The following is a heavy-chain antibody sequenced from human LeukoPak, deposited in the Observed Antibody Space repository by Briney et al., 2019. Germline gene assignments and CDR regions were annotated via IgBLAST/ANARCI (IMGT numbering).Heavy chain of an antibody. D-gene: IGHD6-19*01. V-gene: IGHV3-30*02. CDR3: AKDKASGSGWYRNWFDP. Sequence: GGSLGPSWAGPGLPFSNFAMHWFGKAPAKGREGVAFKRLDGSNTYYADSVRGRFTISRDNSKSTLYLQMNSLGTEDTAVYYCAKDKASGSGWYRNWFDPWGQGTLVTVSS. CDR2: KRLDGSNT. CDR1: GLPFSNFA. J-gene: IGHJ5*02.